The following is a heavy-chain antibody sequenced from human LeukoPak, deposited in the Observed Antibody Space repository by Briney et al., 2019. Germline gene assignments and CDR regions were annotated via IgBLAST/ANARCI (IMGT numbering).Heavy chain of an antibody. V-gene: IGHV1-24*01. CDR2: FDPEDGET. CDR3: AGGRQLVPYYYYYMDV. J-gene: IGHJ6*03. D-gene: IGHD6-6*01. Sequence: ASVKVSCKVSGYTLTELSMHWVRQAPGKGLEWMGGFDPEDGETIYAQKFQGRVTMTEDTSTDTAYMELSSLRSEDTAVYYCAGGRQLVPYYYYYMDVWGKGTTVTVSS. CDR1: GYTLTELS.